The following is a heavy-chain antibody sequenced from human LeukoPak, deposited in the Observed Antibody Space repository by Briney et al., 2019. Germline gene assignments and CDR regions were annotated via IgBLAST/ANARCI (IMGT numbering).Heavy chain of an antibody. Sequence: PSETLSLTCTVSGGSISSSSYFWDWIRQPPGKRLEWIGNIYYTGSTDYNPSLKSRVTMSVDTSNNQFSLQVNSVTATDTAIYYCARHVAYGPLEIWGQGTTVTVSS. J-gene: IGHJ3*02. CDR1: GGSISSSSYF. V-gene: IGHV4-39*01. CDR2: IYYTGST. CDR3: ARHVAYGPLEI. D-gene: IGHD3-10*01.